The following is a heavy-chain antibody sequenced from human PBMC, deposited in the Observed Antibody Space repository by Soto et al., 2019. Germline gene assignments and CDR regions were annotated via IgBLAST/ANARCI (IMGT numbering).Heavy chain of an antibody. CDR1: GYSFTSYW. CDR2: IYPGDSDT. CDR3: ARRNSRGYSGYDHGDFDY. D-gene: IGHD5-12*01. Sequence: GESLKISCKGSGYSFTSYWIGWVRQMPGKGLEWMGIIYPGDSDTRYSPSFQGQVTISADKSISTAYLQWSSLKASDTAMYYCARRNSRGYSGYDHGDFDYRGQGTLVTVSS. J-gene: IGHJ4*02. V-gene: IGHV5-51*01.